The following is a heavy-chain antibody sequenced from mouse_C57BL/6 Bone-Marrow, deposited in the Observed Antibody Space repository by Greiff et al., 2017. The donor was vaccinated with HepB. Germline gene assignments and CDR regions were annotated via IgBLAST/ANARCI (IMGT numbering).Heavy chain of an antibody. Sequence: QVQLQQPGAELVKPGASVKMSCKASGYTFTSYWITWVKQRPGQGLEWIGDIYPGSGSTNYNEKFKSKATLTVDTSSSTAYMQLSSLTSEDSAVYYCAREKVITTPYYAMDYWGQGTSVTVSS. V-gene: IGHV1-55*01. J-gene: IGHJ4*01. CDR2: IYPGSGST. CDR3: AREKVITTPYYAMDY. CDR1: GYTFTSYW. D-gene: IGHD1-1*01.